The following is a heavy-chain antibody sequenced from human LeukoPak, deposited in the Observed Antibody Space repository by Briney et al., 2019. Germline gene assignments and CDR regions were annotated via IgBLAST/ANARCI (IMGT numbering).Heavy chain of an antibody. J-gene: IGHJ5*02. CDR2: IYYSGST. CDR3: ASLITIFGVVIGDNWFDP. V-gene: IGHV4-39*01. Sequence: SETLSLTCTVSGGSISSSSYYWGWIRQPPGKGLEWIGSIYYSGSTYYNPSLKSRVTISVDTSKNQFSLKLSSVTAADTAVYYCASLITIFGVVIGDNWFDPWGQGTLVTVSS. CDR1: GGSISSSSYY. D-gene: IGHD3-3*01.